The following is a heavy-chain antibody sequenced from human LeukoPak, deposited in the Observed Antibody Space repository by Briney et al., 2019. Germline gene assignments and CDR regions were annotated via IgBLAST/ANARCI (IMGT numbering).Heavy chain of an antibody. CDR2: ISSSSGTI. Sequence: GGSLRLSCAASGFTFSSYSMNWVRQAPGKGLEWVSYISSSSGTIYYADSVKGRFTISRDNAKNLLYLQMNSLRDEDTAVYFCTRGRGTDYWGQGTLVTVSS. J-gene: IGHJ4*02. CDR3: TRGRGTDY. CDR1: GFTFSSYS. D-gene: IGHD3-10*01. V-gene: IGHV3-48*02.